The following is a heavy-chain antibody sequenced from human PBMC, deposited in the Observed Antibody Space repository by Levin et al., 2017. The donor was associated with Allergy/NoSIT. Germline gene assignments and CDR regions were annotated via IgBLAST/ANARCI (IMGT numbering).Heavy chain of an antibody. V-gene: IGHV3-23*01. D-gene: IGHD3-22*01. Sequence: GGSLRLSCAASGFTFSTNDMTWVRQAPGEGLEWVSTISGSGDSTYSADSVRGRFTISRDNSKSTLYLQMNSLRAEDTAVYYCAKVGSRPYYNYNSRAGRGAFDIWGQGTMVTVSS. J-gene: IGHJ3*02. CDR2: ISGSGDST. CDR1: GFTFSTND. CDR3: AKVGSRPYYNYNSRAGRGAFDI.